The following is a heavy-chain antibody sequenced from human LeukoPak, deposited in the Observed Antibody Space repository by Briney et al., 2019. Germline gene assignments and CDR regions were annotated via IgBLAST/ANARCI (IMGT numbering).Heavy chain of an antibody. Sequence: GGSLRLSCAASGFTFSSYSMNWVRQAPGKGLEWVSSISSSSSYIYYADSVKGRFTISRDNAKNSLYLQMNSLRAEDTAVYYCARGGIAAAGTFDYWGQGTQVTVSS. J-gene: IGHJ4*02. CDR3: ARGGIAAAGTFDY. CDR1: GFTFSSYS. CDR2: ISSSSSYI. D-gene: IGHD6-13*01. V-gene: IGHV3-21*01.